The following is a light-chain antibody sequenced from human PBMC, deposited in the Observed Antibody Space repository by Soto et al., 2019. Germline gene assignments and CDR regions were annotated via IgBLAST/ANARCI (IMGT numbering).Light chain of an antibody. Sequence: EIVLTQSPGTLSLSPGERATLSCRAGQSVSSTFLAWYQQKPGQAPRLLIYGASSRATGVPDRFSGSGSGTDFTLTISRLVPEDFAVYYCQQYGTSPLTFGGGTKVDIK. J-gene: IGKJ4*01. CDR3: QQYGTSPLT. CDR2: GAS. CDR1: QSVSSTF. V-gene: IGKV3-20*01.